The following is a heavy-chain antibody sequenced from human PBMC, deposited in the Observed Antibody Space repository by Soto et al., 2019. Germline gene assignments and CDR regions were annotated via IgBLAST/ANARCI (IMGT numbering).Heavy chain of an antibody. CDR1: GFTFSSYA. CDR2: ISGSGGST. J-gene: IGHJ4*02. CDR3: AKDLGYYDSSGYYVY. V-gene: IGHV3-23*01. Sequence: GGSLRLSCAASGFTFSSYAMSWVRQAPGKGLEWVSAISGSGGSTYYADSVKGRFTISRDNSKNTLYLQMNSLRAEDTAVYYCAKDLGYYDSSGYYVYWGQGTLVTVSS. D-gene: IGHD3-22*01.